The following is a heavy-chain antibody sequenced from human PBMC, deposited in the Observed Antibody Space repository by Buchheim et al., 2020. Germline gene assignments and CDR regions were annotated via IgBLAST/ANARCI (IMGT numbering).Heavy chain of an antibody. CDR1: GFTFCDHQ. J-gene: IGHJ6*02. Sequence: QEQLVESGGGLVKPGGSLRLSCAASGFTFCDHQMTWVRQATGKGLEGVSYISKSGRAVCYADSVRGRFTISRDNTKKSLYFGMTSLTPEDTAVYYCARDKLAYDYGMDVWGHGTT. V-gene: IGHV3-11*01. CDR2: ISKSGRAV. D-gene: IGHD4-23*01. CDR3: ARDKLAYDYGMDV.